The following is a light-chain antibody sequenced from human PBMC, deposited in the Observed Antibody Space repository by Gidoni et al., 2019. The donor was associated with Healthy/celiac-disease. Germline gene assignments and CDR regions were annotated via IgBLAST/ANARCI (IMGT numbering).Light chain of an antibody. J-gene: IGKJ5*01. CDR1: QRVSSSY. CDR3: QQYGSSPLT. V-gene: IGKV3-20*01. Sequence: ENVLTQSPGTLSLSPGERSTLSCRASQRVSSSYLAWYQQKPGQAPRLLIYGASSGATGIPDRFSGSGSGTDFTLTISRLEPEDFAVYYCQQYGSSPLTFGQGTRLEIK. CDR2: GAS.